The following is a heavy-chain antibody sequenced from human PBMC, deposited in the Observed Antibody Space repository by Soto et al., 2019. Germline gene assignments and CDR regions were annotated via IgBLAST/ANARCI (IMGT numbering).Heavy chain of an antibody. CDR3: ARGEQYSGRIFDY. CDR1: GDSVSSNSAG. CDR2: TYYRSKWYY. Sequence: TLSLTCAITGDSVSSNSAGWSWVRQSPSRGLEWLGRTYYRSKWYYEYAVSVRGRITINPDTSKNQYSLQLNSVTPEDTAVYFCARGEQYSGRIFDYWGQGTLVTV. J-gene: IGHJ4*01. V-gene: IGHV6-1*01. D-gene: IGHD1-26*01.